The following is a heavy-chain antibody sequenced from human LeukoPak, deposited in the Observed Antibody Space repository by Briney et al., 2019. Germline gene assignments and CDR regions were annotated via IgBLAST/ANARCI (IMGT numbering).Heavy chain of an antibody. D-gene: IGHD6-6*01. CDR2: IYTSGST. V-gene: IGHV4-61*02. CDR1: GGSISSGSYY. J-gene: IGHJ5*02. Sequence: PSETLSLTCTVSGGSISSGSYYWSWIRQPAGKGLEWIGRIYTSGSTNYNPSLKSRVTISVDTSKNQFSLKLGSVTAADTAVYYCARSPPEYSSSSGWFDPWGQGTLVTVSS. CDR3: ARSPPEYSSSSGWFDP.